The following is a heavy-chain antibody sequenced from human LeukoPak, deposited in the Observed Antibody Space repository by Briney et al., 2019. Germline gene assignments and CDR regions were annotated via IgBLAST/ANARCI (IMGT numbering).Heavy chain of an antibody. CDR3: ARDLGDY. CDR2: NYSGGST. CDR1: GFTFNYFW. V-gene: IGHV3-53*01. Sequence: GGSLRLSCAASGFTFNYFWMHWVRQVPGKGPEWVSVNYSGGSTYYADSVKGRFTISRDNSKNTLYLQMNSLRAEDTAVYYCARDLGDYWGQGTLVTVSS. J-gene: IGHJ4*02.